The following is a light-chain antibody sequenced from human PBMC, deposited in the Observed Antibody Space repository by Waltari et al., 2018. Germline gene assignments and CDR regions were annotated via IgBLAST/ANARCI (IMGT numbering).Light chain of an antibody. V-gene: IGKV1-16*02. Sequence: DIQMTQSPSSLSASVGDRVTITCRASHDIRNSLTWFQQKPGKAPKSLIYAASNLQSGVPSKFSGRGSGTDSTLTITGLQPEDSATYYCQQYNEHPFTFGQGTKLEIK. CDR2: AAS. CDR3: QQYNEHPFT. J-gene: IGKJ2*01. CDR1: HDIRNS.